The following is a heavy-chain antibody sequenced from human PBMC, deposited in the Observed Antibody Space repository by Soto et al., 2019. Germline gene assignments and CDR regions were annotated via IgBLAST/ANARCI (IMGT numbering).Heavy chain of an antibody. CDR1: GGTFSRYA. CDR3: AQTLGSAVAGPGRFDL. Sequence: QVQLVQSGAEVKKPGSSVKVSCKASGGTFSRYAISWVRQAPGQGLEWMGGLTPMFGTANYAQKFQGRVTITANESTSTVHKELRSLRSEDTAVYYCAQTLGSAVAGPGRFDLWGRGTLVTVSS. V-gene: IGHV1-69*12. D-gene: IGHD6-19*01. J-gene: IGHJ2*01. CDR2: LTPMFGTA.